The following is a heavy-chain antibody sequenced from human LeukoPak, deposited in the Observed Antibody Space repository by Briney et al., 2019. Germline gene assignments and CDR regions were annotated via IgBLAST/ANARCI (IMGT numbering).Heavy chain of an antibody. CDR1: GVSISSGGYY. J-gene: IGHJ5*02. D-gene: IGHD2-2*01. V-gene: IGHV4-30-2*01. Sequence: PSETLSLTCTVSGVSISSGGYYWSWIRQPPGKGLEWIGYIYHSGSTYYNPSLKSRVTISVDRSKNQFSLKLSSVTAADTAVYYCARLAVVVPADPPNWFDPWGQGTLVTVSS. CDR3: ARLAVVVPADPPNWFDP. CDR2: IYHSGST.